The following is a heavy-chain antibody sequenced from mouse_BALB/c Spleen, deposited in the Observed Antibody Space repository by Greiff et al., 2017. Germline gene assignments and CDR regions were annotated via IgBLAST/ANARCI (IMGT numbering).Heavy chain of an antibody. J-gene: IGHJ1*01. CDR3: ARDDDYDKYFDV. D-gene: IGHD2-4*01. V-gene: IGHV5-9-4*01. CDR2: ISSGGSYT. Sequence: EVKLVESGGGLVQPGGSRKLSCAASGFTFSSYAMSWVRQSPEKRLEWVAEISSGGSYTYYPDTVTGRFTISRDNAKNTLYLEMSSLRSEDTAMYYCARDDDYDKYFDVWGAGTTVTVSS. CDR1: GFTFSSYA.